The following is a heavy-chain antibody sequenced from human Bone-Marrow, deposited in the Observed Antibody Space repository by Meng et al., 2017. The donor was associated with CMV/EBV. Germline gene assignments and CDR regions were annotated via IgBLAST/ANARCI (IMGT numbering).Heavy chain of an antibody. Sequence: GGSLRLSCAASGFTFDDYAMYWVRQAPGKGLEWVSLINWYGDRTYYADSVKGRFTISRDNSKNSLYLQMNSLRGEDTAFYYCARGGATFYYHYGMDVWGQGTTVTVSS. CDR2: INWYGDRT. J-gene: IGHJ6*02. CDR3: ARGGATFYYHYGMDV. V-gene: IGHV3-43D*03. D-gene: IGHD1-26*01. CDR1: GFTFDDYA.